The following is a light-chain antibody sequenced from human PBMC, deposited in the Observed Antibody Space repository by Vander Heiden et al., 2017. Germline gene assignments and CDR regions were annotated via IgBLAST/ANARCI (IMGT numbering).Light chain of an antibody. CDR2: GAS. J-gene: IGKJ4*01. Sequence: LVMTQSPATLSVSPGERATLSCRASQSVSSNLAWYQQKPGQAPRLLTYGASTRDTGIPARFSRRQYGKEFTLTISRRHSDDFAVYYCQQYKYWPPLTFGGGTKVEIK. CDR1: QSVSSN. V-gene: IGKV3-15*01. CDR3: QQYKYWPPLT.